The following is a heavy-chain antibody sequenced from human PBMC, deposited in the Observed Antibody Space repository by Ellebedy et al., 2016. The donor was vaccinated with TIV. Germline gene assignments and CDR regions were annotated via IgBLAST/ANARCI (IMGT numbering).Heavy chain of an antibody. J-gene: IGHJ4*02. Sequence: PGGSLRLSCTVSGGSINNFYWTWIRQPPGKGLEWIGYIYYTGATNYNPSLKRRVTISLGTSKTQFSLNLYSLTAADTAVYYCAKEGAHKFDTSGYYFDYWGQGAPVTVSS. CDR2: IYYTGAT. V-gene: IGHV4-59*01. CDR3: AKEGAHKFDTSGYYFDY. CDR1: GGSINNFY. D-gene: IGHD3-22*01.